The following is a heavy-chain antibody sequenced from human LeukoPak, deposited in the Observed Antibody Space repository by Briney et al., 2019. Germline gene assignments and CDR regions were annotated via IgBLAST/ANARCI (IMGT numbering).Heavy chain of an antibody. CDR3: ARGDVVVVAATRDWFDP. D-gene: IGHD2-15*01. J-gene: IGHJ5*02. CDR1: GGSISSSSYY. Sequence: SETLSLTCTVSGGSISSSSYYWGWVRQPPGKGLEWIGGIYYSGSTYYNPSLKSRVTISVDTSKNQFSLKLSSVTAADTAVYYCARGDVVVVAATRDWFDPWGQGTLVTVSS. CDR2: IYYSGST. V-gene: IGHV4-39*07.